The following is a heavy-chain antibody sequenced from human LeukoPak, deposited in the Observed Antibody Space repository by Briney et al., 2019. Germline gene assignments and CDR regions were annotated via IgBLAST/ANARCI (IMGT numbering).Heavy chain of an antibody. CDR2: ISYDGSNK. Sequence: GRSLRLSCAASGFTFSNYNMYWVRQAPGKGLEWVAVISYDGSNKYYADSVKGRFTISRDNSKNTLYLQMNSLRAEDTAVYYCARDTDFWSGTVRGYFDYWGQGTLVTVSS. CDR1: GFTFSNYN. J-gene: IGHJ4*02. CDR3: ARDTDFWSGTVRGYFDY. V-gene: IGHV3-30-3*01. D-gene: IGHD3-3*01.